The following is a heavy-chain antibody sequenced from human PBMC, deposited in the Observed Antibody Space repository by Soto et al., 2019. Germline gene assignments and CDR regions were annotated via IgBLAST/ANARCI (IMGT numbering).Heavy chain of an antibody. Sequence: PSETLSLTCTVSGGSISSYYWSWIRQPPGKGLEWIGYIYDSGSTNYNPSLKSRVTISVDTSKNQFSLKLSSVTAADTAVYYCARCIAAAGPIDYWGQGTLVTVSS. J-gene: IGHJ4*02. D-gene: IGHD6-13*01. CDR2: IYDSGST. CDR1: GGSISSYY. CDR3: ARCIAAAGPIDY. V-gene: IGHV4-59*01.